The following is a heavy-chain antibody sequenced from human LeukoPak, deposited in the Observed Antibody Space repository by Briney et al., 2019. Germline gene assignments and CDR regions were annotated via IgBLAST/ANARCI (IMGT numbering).Heavy chain of an antibody. J-gene: IGHJ3*02. CDR2: ISYSGST. V-gene: IGHV4-39*01. CDR1: GGSISSSSYY. CDR3: ARLVGWSSAFDI. Sequence: ETLSLTCTVSGGSISSSSYYWGWIRQPPGKGLEWIGSISYSGSTYYNPSLKSRVTISVDTSKNQFSLQLNSVTPEDTAVYYCARLVGWSSAFDIWGQGTMVTISS. D-gene: IGHD6-19*01.